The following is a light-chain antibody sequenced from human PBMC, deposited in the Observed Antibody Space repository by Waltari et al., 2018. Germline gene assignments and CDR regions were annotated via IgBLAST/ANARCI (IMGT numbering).Light chain of an antibody. CDR3: QAWDSSAFV. V-gene: IGLV3-1*01. CDR1: TLGSKY. J-gene: IGLJ1*01. CDR2: RDD. Sequence: SYEVTQPPSVSVSPRQSATITCPGATLGSKYVSWYQQKSGQSPVLVIYRDDKRPSGIPERFSGSNSGNTATLTISGTQPMDEADYYCQAWDSSAFVFGAGTKVTVL.